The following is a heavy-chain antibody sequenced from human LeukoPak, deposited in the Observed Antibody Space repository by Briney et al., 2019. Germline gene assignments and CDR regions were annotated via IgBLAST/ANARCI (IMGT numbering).Heavy chain of an antibody. CDR2: INLSGGST. CDR1: GYTFTSYY. CDR3: ARGQEVYRWLGQSPFFDY. J-gene: IGHJ4*02. V-gene: IGHV1-46*01. Sequence: ASVKVSCKASGYTFTSYYMHWVRQAPGQGLEWMGIINLSGGSTSYAQKFQGRVTMTRDTSTSTVYMELSSLRSEDTAVYYCARGQEVYRWLGQSPFFDYWGQGTLVTVSS. D-gene: IGHD6-19*01.